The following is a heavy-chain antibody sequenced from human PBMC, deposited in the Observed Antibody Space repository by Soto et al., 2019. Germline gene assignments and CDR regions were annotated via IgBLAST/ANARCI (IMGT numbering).Heavy chain of an antibody. D-gene: IGHD6-6*01. V-gene: IGHV1-46*01. CDR3: ARDRPTSSIRARDYYYAMDV. J-gene: IGHJ6*02. CDR1: GYTFTSYY. CDR2: INPSGGST. Sequence: ASVKVSCKASGYTFTSYYMHWVRRAPGQGLEWMGFINPSGGSTTYAQNFQGRVTMTTDTSTTTAYMELRSLRSDDTAVYYCARDRPTSSIRARDYYYAMDVWGQGTTVTVSS.